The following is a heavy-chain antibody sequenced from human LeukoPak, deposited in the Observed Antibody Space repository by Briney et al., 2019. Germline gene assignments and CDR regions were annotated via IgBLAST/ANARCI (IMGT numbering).Heavy chain of an antibody. J-gene: IGHJ4*02. V-gene: IGHV3-66*01. D-gene: IGHD3-10*01. CDR1: GFTVSTNY. Sequence: GGSLRLSCTASGFTVSTNYMSWVRQAPGKGLEWVSVIYSGGSTYYAASVKGRFTISRDDSKNTLYLQMNSLRAEDTAVYYCARTIGSGSYKYYFDYWGQGTLVTVSS. CDR3: ARTIGSGSYKYYFDY. CDR2: IYSGGST.